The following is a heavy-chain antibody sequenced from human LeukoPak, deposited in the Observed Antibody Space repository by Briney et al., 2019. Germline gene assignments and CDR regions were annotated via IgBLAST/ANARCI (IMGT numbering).Heavy chain of an antibody. CDR2: IIPIFGTA. J-gene: IGHJ2*01. Sequence: SVKVSCKASGGTFSSYAISWVRQAPGQGLEWMGGIIPIFGTANYAQKFQGRVTITADKSTSTAYMELSSLRSEDTAVYYCARVNVVVPAAMRGWYFDLWGRGTLVTVSS. V-gene: IGHV1-69*06. D-gene: IGHD2-2*01. CDR3: ARVNVVVPAAMRGWYFDL. CDR1: GGTFSSYA.